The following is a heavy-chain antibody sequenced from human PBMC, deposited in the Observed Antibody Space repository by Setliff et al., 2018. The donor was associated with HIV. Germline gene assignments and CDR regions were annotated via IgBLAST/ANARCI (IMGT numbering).Heavy chain of an antibody. Sequence: SETLSLTCTVSGGSISSHYCSWIRQPPGKGLEWIGYIYYSGSTNYNPSLKSRVTISVDTSKNQFSLKLSSVTAADTAVYYCNIYYYYYMDVWGKGTTVTVSS. V-gene: IGHV4-59*11. CDR3: NIYYYYYMDV. J-gene: IGHJ6*03. CDR2: IYYSGST. CDR1: GGSISSHY.